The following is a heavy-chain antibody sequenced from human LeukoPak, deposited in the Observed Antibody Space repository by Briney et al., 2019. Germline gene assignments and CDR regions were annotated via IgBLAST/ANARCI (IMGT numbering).Heavy chain of an antibody. Sequence: GGSLRVSCAASGFAFSSYAMSWVRQPPGKGLEWVSVISRRDDYTYYADSVKGRFTISRDNSKNTLYLQMNTLRAEDTAVYYCANDYRSGSFHDFWGQGTLVTVSS. V-gene: IGHV3-23*01. CDR1: GFAFSSYA. J-gene: IGHJ4*02. CDR3: ANDYRSGSFHDF. D-gene: IGHD3-10*01. CDR2: ISRRDDYT.